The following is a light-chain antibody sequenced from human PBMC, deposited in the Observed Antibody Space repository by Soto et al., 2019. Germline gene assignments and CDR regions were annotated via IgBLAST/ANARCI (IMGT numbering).Light chain of an antibody. CDR1: QSVSCDY. Sequence: EIVLTQSPGTLSLSPGERATLSCRASQSVSCDYLAWYQQKPGQAPRLLIYGASRRATGIPDRFSGSGSATDFTLTISRLEPEDFAVYFYQQCRAFGQGTKVDIK. CDR3: QQCRA. V-gene: IGKV3-20*01. J-gene: IGKJ1*01. CDR2: GAS.